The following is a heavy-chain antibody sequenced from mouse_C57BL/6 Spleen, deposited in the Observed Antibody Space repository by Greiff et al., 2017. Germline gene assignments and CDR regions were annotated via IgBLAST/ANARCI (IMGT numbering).Heavy chain of an antibody. CDR3: ARGIWYYAMDY. J-gene: IGHJ4*01. V-gene: IGHV1-69*01. CDR1: GYTFTSYW. CDR2: IDPSDSYT. Sequence: QVQLQQPGAELVMPGASVKLSCKASGYTFTSYWMHWVKQRPGQGLEWIGEIDPSDSYTNYNQKFKGKSTLTVDKSSSTAYMQLSSLTSEDSAVYYCARGIWYYAMDYWGQGTSVTVSS.